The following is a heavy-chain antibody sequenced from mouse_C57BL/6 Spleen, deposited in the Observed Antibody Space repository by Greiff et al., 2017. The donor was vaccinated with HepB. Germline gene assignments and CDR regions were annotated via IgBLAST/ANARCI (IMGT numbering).Heavy chain of an antibody. J-gene: IGHJ2*01. CDR3: AIKGNYYGSSGFDY. CDR1: GYTFTSYW. V-gene: IGHV1-74*01. CDR2: IHPSDSDT. D-gene: IGHD1-1*01. Sequence: LQQPGAELVKPGASVKVSCKASGYTFTSYWMHWVKQRPGQGLEWIGRIHPSDSDTNYNQKFKGKATLTVDKSSSTAYMQLSSLTSEDSAVYYCAIKGNYYGSSGFDYWGQGTTLTVSS.